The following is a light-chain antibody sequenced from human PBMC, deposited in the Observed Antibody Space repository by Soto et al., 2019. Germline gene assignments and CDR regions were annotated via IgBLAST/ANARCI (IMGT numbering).Light chain of an antibody. J-gene: IGKJ2*01. CDR1: RDISTN. Sequence: DIQLTQSPSSLSASVGDRVTLTCQARRDISTNLNWYQQKPGRAPKLLIYDASYLEIGDPSRFSGSGSGTRFTFTIDGLQPEDCATLYCKQDDDVPSYSLGQGTSLE. CDR2: DAS. CDR3: KQDDDVPSYS. V-gene: IGKV1-33*01.